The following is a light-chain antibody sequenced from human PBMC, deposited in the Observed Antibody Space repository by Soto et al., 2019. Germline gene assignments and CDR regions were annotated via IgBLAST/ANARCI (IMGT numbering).Light chain of an antibody. V-gene: IGKV1-8*01. J-gene: IGKJ1*01. CDR1: QGISSY. CDR2: AAS. CDR3: QPYYNYPRT. Sequence: AIRMTQSPSSFSASTGDRVSITCRASQGISSYLAWYQQNPGKAPKLLIYAASTLQSGVPSRFTGSGSGTDFTLTISCLQSEDFATYYCQPYYNYPRTFRQGTKVEIK.